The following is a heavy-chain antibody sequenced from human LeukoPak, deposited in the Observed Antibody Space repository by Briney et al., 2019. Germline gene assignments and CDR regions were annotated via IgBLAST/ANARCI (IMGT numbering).Heavy chain of an antibody. CDR2: INSSGST. CDR3: ARDPGDTDWYNFDF. CDR1: GGSLSGHF. D-gene: IGHD3-9*01. V-gene: IGHV4-59*11. Sequence: SETLSLTCTVSGGSLSGHFWSWFRRPPGKGLVNIGYINSSGSTNYNPSYKSRVTVSLEMSKNQFSLSLSSVTAADTAVYYCARDPGDTDWYNFDFWGQGILVTVSS. J-gene: IGHJ4*02.